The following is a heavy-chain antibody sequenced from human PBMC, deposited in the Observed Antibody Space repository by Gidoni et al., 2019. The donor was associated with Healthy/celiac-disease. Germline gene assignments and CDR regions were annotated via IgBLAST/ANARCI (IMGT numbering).Heavy chain of an antibody. Sequence: EVQLLESGGGLVQPGGSLRLSCAASGFTFSSSAMGWVRQAPGKGLEWVSAISGSGGSTYYADSVKGRFTISRDNSKNTLYLQMNSLRAEDTAVYYCAKDEGVWEIAVAGIGGFDPWGQGTLVTVSS. J-gene: IGHJ5*02. CDR1: GFTFSSSA. V-gene: IGHV3-23*01. CDR2: ISGSGGST. CDR3: AKDEGVWEIAVAGIGGFDP. D-gene: IGHD6-19*01.